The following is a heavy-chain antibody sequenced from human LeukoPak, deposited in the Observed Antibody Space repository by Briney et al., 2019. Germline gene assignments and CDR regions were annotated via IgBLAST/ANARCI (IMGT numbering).Heavy chain of an antibody. D-gene: IGHD2-15*01. CDR1: GFTFSSYG. Sequence: GGSLRLSCAASGFTFSSYGMHWVRQAPGKGLGWVAFIRYDGSNKYYADSVKGRFTISRDNSKNTLYLQMNGLRAEDTAVYYCAKGVEDSGIYYYYYMDVWGKGTTVTVSS. J-gene: IGHJ6*03. CDR3: AKGVEDSGIYYYYYMDV. V-gene: IGHV3-30*02. CDR2: IRYDGSNK.